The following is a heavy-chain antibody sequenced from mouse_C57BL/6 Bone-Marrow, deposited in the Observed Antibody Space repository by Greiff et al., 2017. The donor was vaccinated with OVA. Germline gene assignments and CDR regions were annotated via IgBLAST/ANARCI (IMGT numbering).Heavy chain of an antibody. D-gene: IGHD1-2*01. J-gene: IGHJ1*03. CDR3: ARSAGPRYFDV. Sequence: QVQLKQSGAELVRPGSSVKLSCKASGYTFTSYWMDWVKQRPGQGLEWIGNIYPSDSETHYNQKFKDKATLTVDKSSSTAYMQLSSLTSEDSAVYYCARSAGPRYFDVWGTGTTVTVSS. CDR1: GYTFTSYW. CDR2: IYPSDSET. V-gene: IGHV1-61*01.